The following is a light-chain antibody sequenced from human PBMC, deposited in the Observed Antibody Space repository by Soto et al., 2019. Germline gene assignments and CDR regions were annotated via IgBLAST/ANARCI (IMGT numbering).Light chain of an antibody. CDR2: GAS. J-gene: IGKJ2*01. V-gene: IGKV3-20*01. Sequence: EIVLTQSPGTLSLSPGERATLSCRASHSVTSNYLAWYQQRPGQAPRLLIYGASSRVTGVPDRFSGSGSGTDFTLTISGLEPDDFAVYYCQQYDSSPYTFAQGTKLEI. CDR1: HSVTSNY. CDR3: QQYDSSPYT.